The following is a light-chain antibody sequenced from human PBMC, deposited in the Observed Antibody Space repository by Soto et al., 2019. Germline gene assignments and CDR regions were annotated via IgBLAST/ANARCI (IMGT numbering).Light chain of an antibody. J-gene: IGKJ1*01. Sequence: AIQMTQSPSSLSASVGDRVTITCRASQAIRNELGWYQQKPGKAPKLLIYAISTLRSGVPSRFSGRGSGTDFTLTISSLQPEDFATYYCLQDYNYPRTFGQGTKVEIK. V-gene: IGKV1-6*01. CDR1: QAIRNE. CDR3: LQDYNYPRT. CDR2: AIS.